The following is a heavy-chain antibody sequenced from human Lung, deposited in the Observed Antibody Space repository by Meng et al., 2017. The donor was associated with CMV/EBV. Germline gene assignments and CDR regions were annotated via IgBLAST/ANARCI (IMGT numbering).Heavy chain of an antibody. V-gene: IGHV3-7*01. CDR3: AIPRRGGFDI. J-gene: IGHJ3*02. Sequence: GGSLRLSCAASGFTFSSYWMSWVHKAPGKGLVWVANIKQDGNETYYVDSVKGRFTISRDNGKNSLYLQMNSLRAEDTAVYYCAIPRRGGFDIWGQGTMVTVSS. CDR2: IKQDGNET. D-gene: IGHD1-26*01. CDR1: GFTFSSYW.